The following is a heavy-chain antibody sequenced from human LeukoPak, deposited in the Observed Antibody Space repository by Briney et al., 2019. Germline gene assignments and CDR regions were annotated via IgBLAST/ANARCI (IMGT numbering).Heavy chain of an antibody. Sequence: PGGSLTLSCSASGLTVSSGYLSWVRQAPGRGLEWVSFIYSGGDPYYSDSVKGLITISRDRSRNTLYLQMNIQRAEDTAFYYCARGQTYYYDLSGYLDGSPLDYWGQGTLVTAPS. J-gene: IGHJ4*02. V-gene: IGHV3-53*01. CDR2: IYSGGDP. CDR1: GLTVSSGY. CDR3: ARGQTYYYDLSGYLDGSPLDY. D-gene: IGHD3-9*01.